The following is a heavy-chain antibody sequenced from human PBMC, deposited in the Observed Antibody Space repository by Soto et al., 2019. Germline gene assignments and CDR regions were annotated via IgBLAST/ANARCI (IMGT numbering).Heavy chain of an antibody. CDR2: ISNHGTNK. V-gene: IGHV3-30*18. CDR3: AKDEVEGDWYGLDDH. J-gene: IGHJ4*02. Sequence: QVQVVESGGGVVQPGKSLRLSCAASGFTFGSYGMHWVRQALGKGLEWVAVISNHGTNKYYADSVKGRFTISRDNSKNTVYLQMNSLRAEDTAVYYCAKDEVEGDWYGLDDHWGQGTLVTVSS. D-gene: IGHD6-19*01. CDR1: GFTFGSYG.